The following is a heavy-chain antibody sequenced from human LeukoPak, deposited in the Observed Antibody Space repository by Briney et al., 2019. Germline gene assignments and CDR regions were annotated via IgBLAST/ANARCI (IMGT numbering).Heavy chain of an antibody. Sequence: GGSLRLSCVVSGFTVSDNYMIWVRQAPGKGLERASVIYGDGRTSYPDSVKGRFTISRDNSKNTLYLQMNSLRAEDTAVYYCARDRNYFDYWGQGTLVTVSS. CDR1: GFTVSDNY. CDR2: IYGDGRT. CDR3: ARDRNYFDY. J-gene: IGHJ4*02. V-gene: IGHV3-66*01.